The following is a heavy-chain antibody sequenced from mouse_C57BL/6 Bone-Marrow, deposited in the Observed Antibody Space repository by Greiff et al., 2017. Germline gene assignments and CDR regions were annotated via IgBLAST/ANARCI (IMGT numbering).Heavy chain of an antibody. J-gene: IGHJ3*01. CDR3: APCYCSAD. CDR1: GYTFTSYG. Sequence: EVQLQQPGAELVRPGASVKMSCKTSGYTFTSYGINWVKQRPGQGLEWIGDIYLGNGYTEYNEKFKSKATLTSDTSSSTAYMQLSSLTSEDSAIYCCAPCYCSADWGQGTLVTVSA. V-gene: IGHV1-58*01. D-gene: IGHD2-12*01. CDR2: IYLGNGYT.